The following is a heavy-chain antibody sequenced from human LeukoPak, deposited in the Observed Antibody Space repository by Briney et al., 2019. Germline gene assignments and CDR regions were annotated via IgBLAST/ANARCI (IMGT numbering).Heavy chain of an antibody. CDR1: GGSISSNNW. CDR2: IYHIGST. D-gene: IGHD6-13*01. J-gene: IGHJ4*02. CDR3: ARLSGSSWLDY. V-gene: IGHV4-4*02. Sequence: SGTLSLTCAVSGGSISSNNWWSWVRQPPGKGLEWIGEIYHIGSTNYNPSLESRLTISVDKSKNQFSLKLNSVTAADTAVYYCARLSGSSWLDYWGQGTLVTASS.